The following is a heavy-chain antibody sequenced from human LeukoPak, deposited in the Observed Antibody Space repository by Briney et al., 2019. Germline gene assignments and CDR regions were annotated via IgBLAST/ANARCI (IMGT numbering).Heavy chain of an antibody. CDR1: GFTVSINY. J-gene: IGHJ4*02. Sequence: PGGSLRLSCAASGFTVSINYMSWVRQAPGEGLEWVSVIYTTGKTYCADSVKGRFSISRDNSKNTVYLQMNSLRAEDTAVYYCAKVSPTGRAFDCWGQGTLVTVSS. CDR3: AKVSPTGRAFDC. V-gene: IGHV3-53*01. D-gene: IGHD1-1*01. CDR2: IYTTGKT.